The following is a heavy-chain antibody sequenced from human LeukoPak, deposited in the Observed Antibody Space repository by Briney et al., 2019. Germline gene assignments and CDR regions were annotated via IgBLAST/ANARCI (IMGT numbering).Heavy chain of an antibody. CDR3: TLYNY. CDR2: INPDNGDT. D-gene: IGHD2-2*02. J-gene: IGHJ4*02. Sequence: ASVKVSCKTSGYSFTSQDMHWVRQAPGQSLEWMGCINPDNGDTQYSQEFQGRVTITRDTSATTAYMELSSLRSDDMAVYYCTLYNYWGQGTLVTVSS. V-gene: IGHV1-3*03. CDR1: GYSFTSQD.